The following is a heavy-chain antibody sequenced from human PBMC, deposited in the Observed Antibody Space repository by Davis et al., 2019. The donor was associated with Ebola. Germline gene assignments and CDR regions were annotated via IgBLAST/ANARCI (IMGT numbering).Heavy chain of an antibody. J-gene: IGHJ6*04. Sequence: ASVKVSCKVSGYTLTELSMHWVRQAPGKGLEWMGGFDPEDGETIYAQKFQGRVTMTEDTSTDTAYMGLSSLRSEDTAVYYCARETGDGGGMDVWGKGTTVTVSS. D-gene: IGHD7-27*01. CDR1: GYTLTELS. CDR2: FDPEDGET. CDR3: ARETGDGGGMDV. V-gene: IGHV1-24*01.